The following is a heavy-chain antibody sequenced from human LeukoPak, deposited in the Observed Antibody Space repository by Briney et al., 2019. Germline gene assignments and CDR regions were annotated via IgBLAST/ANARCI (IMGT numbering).Heavy chain of an antibody. CDR1: GGSSSGYY. D-gene: IGHD6-25*01. J-gene: IGHJ6*03. V-gene: IGHV4-34*01. CDR2: INHSGST. Sequence: PSETLSLTCAVYGGSSSGYYWSWIRQPPGKGLEWIGEINHSGSTNYNPSLKSRVTISVDTSKNQFSLKLSSVTAADTAVYYCARRLRYYYYYYMDVWGKGTTVTISS. CDR3: ARRLRYYYYYYMDV.